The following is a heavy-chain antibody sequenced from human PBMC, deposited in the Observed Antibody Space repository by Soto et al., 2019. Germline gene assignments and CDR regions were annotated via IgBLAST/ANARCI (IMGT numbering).Heavy chain of an antibody. J-gene: IGHJ1*01. D-gene: IGHD7-27*01. CDR1: GGSISSYY. CDR3: ARGWGGYFQH. CDR2: IYHSGST. Sequence: PSETLSLTCTVSGGSISSYYWSWIRQPPGKGLEWIGYIYHSGSTYYNPSLKSRVTISVDTSKNQFSLKLSSVTAADTAVYYCARGWGGYFQHWGQGTLVTVSS. V-gene: IGHV4-59*01.